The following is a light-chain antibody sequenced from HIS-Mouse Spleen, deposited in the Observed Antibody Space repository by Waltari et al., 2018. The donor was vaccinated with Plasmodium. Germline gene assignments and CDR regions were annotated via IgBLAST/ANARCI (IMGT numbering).Light chain of an antibody. J-gene: IGLJ3*02. CDR1: ALPQKY. CDR2: EDS. CDR3: YSTDSSGNHRV. Sequence: SFELTQHPSVTLSPGQTPRITCAGDALPQKYAYWYKQKSGQAPVLVIYEDSKRPPGIPERFSGSSSGTMATLTISGAQVEDEADYYCYSTDSSGNHRVFGGGTKLTVL. V-gene: IGLV3-10*01.